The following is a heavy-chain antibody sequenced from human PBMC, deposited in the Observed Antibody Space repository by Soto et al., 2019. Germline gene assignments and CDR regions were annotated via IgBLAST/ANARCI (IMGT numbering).Heavy chain of an antibody. Sequence: EVQLVESGGGSVQPGGSLRLSCAASGFAVSANYLSWVRQAPGKGLEWVSLIYSGGDTDYADSVRGRFTISRDNSKNTLYLQMNSLKAEDTAVYYFATRMTAAPYWGQRALVNVSS. CDR1: GFAVSANY. CDR2: IYSGGDT. V-gene: IGHV3-66*01. J-gene: IGHJ4*02. D-gene: IGHD2-21*02. CDR3: ATRMTAAPY.